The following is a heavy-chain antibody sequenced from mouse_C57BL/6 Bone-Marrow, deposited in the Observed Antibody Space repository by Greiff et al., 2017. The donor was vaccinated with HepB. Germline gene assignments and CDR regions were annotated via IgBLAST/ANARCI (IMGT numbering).Heavy chain of an antibody. V-gene: IGHV1-50*01. CDR3: ARSENYDYDGGGMDY. CDR2: IDPSDSYT. Sequence: QVQLQQPGAELVKPGASVKLSCKASGYTFTSYWMQWVKQRPGQGLEWIGEIDPSDSYTNYNQKFKGKATLTVDTSSSTAYMQLSSLTSEDSAVYYCARSENYDYDGGGMDYWGQGTSVTVSS. J-gene: IGHJ4*01. CDR1: GYTFTSYW. D-gene: IGHD2-4*01.